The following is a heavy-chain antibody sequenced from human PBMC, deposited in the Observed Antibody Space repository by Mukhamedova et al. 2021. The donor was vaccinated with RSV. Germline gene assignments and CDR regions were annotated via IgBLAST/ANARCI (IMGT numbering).Heavy chain of an antibody. D-gene: IGHD5-24*01. CDR2: MSHDGGRI. CDR3: AKDLWMATVTFRFDY. V-gene: IGHV3-30*07. J-gene: IGHJ4*02. Sequence: GLEWVAVMSHDGGRIYYADSVKGRFIISRDNSKNTLYLQMNSLRAEDTAVYYCAKDLWMATVTFRFDYWGQGTPVTVSS.